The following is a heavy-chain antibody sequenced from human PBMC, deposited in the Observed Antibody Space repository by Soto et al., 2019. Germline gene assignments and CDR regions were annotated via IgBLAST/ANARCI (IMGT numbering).Heavy chain of an antibody. V-gene: IGHV4-34*01. CDR3: ARSVRSWYTLMYYFDY. D-gene: IGHD6-13*01. CDR2: INHSGST. J-gene: IGHJ4*02. Sequence: PSETLSLTCAVYGGSFSGYYWSWIRQPPGKGLEWIGEINHSGSTNYNPSLKSRVTISVDTSKNQFSLKLGSVTAADTAVYYCARSVRSWYTLMYYFDYWGQGTLVTVSS. CDR1: GGSFSGYY.